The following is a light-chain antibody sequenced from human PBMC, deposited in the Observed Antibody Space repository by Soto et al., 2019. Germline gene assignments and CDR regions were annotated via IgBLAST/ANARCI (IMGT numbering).Light chain of an antibody. CDR1: QSVISK. J-gene: IGKJ1*01. CDR2: DGS. CDR3: QQYNNWPWT. Sequence: IVMPQSPATLSVSPGERATLSCRASQSVISKLVWYQRRPVQAPRLLIYDGSTRATGIPDRFSGSGSGTEFTLTISSLQSEDLAIYYCQQYNNWPWTFGQGTKVDIK. V-gene: IGKV3-15*01.